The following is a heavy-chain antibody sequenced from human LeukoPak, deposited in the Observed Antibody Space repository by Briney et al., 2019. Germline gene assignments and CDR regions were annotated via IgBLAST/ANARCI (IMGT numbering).Heavy chain of an antibody. CDR2: IDTNTGNP. Sequence: GASVKVSCKASGYTFINYTLNWVRQAPGQGLEWMGWIDTNTGNPTYAQGFIGRFVFSLDTSVTTADLQISSLKAEDTAVYYCTRGYDTTGYFSYWGQGTLVTVSS. J-gene: IGHJ4*02. CDR1: GYTFINYT. V-gene: IGHV7-4-1*02. D-gene: IGHD3-22*01. CDR3: TRGYDTTGYFSY.